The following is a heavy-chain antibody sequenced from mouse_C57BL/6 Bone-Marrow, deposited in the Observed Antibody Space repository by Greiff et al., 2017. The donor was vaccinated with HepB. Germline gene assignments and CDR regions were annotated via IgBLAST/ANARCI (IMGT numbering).Heavy chain of an antibody. CDR3: ARWDGYWLAY. CDR1: GYTFTSYW. V-gene: IGHV1-52*01. CDR2: IDPSDSET. Sequence: QVQLQQPGAELVRPGSSVKLSCKASGYTFTSYWMHWVKQRPIQGLEWIGNIDPSDSETHYNQKFKDKATLTVDKSSSTAYMQLSSLTSEDSAVYYCARWDGYWLAYWGQGTLVTVSA. J-gene: IGHJ3*01. D-gene: IGHD2-3*01.